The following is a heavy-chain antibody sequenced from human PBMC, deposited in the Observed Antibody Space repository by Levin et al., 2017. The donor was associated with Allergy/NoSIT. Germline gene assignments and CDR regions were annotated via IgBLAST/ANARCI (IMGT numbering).Heavy chain of an antibody. V-gene: IGHV3-23*01. Sequence: PGGSLRLSCATSGFTFSNYAMSWVRQAPGKGLEWVSVITGSGDSTSYADSVKGRFAISRDNSKNTLFLQMNSLRAEDTAVYYCAKLGSSYSSSSYGMDVWGQGTTVTVSS. J-gene: IGHJ6*02. CDR2: ITGSGDST. CDR3: AKLGSSYSSSSYGMDV. CDR1: GFTFSNYA. D-gene: IGHD6-6*01.